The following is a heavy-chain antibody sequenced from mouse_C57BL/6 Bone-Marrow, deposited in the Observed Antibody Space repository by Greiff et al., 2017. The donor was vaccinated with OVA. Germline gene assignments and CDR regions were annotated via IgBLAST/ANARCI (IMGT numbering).Heavy chain of an antibody. CDR1: GFTFSSYA. CDR3: TRDGGFPFAY. J-gene: IGHJ3*01. Sequence: DVQLVESGEGLVKPGGSLKLSCAASGFTFSSYAMSWVRQTPEKRLEWVAYISSGGDYIYYADTVKGRFTISRDNARNTLYLQMSSLKSEDTAMYYCTRDGGFPFAYWGQGTLVTVSA. D-gene: IGHD2-3*01. CDR2: ISSGGDYI. V-gene: IGHV5-9-1*02.